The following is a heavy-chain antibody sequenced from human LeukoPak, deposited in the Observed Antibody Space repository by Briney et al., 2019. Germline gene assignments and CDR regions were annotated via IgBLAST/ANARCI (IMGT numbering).Heavy chain of an antibody. CDR3: AKESGSYPQDLDS. J-gene: IGHJ4*02. Sequence: PGGSLRLSCAASGFTFSSYAMSWVRQAPGKGLEWVSSISDSGYATYYANSVKGRFTISRDSSKNTVYLQMSSLRAEDTAVYYCAKESGSYPQDLDSWGQGTLVTVSS. V-gene: IGHV3-23*01. CDR2: ISDSGYAT. D-gene: IGHD1-26*01. CDR1: GFTFSSYA.